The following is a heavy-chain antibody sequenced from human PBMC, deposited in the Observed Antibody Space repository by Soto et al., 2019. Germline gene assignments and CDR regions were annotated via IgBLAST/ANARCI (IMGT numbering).Heavy chain of an antibody. J-gene: IGHJ4*02. CDR1: GGSISSGGYY. D-gene: IGHD2-2*01. CDR2: IYYSGST. CDR3: ARWGKRDRYCSSTSCYGRFFDY. Sequence: SETLSLTCTVSGGSISSGGYYWSWIRQHPGKGLEWIGYIYYSGSTYYNPSLKSRVTISVDTSTNQFSLKLSSVTAADTAVYYCARWGKRDRYCSSTSCYGRFFDYWGQGTLVTVSS. V-gene: IGHV4-31*03.